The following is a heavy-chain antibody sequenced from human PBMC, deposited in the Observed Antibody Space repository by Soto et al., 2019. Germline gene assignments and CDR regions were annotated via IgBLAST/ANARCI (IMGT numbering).Heavy chain of an antibody. CDR1: GFTFSSYS. Sequence: EVQLVESGGGLVKPGGSLRLSCAASGFTFSSYSMNWVRQAPGKGLEWVSSISSSSSYIYYAYSVKGRFTISRDNAKNSLYLQMNSLRAEDTAVYYCARDQPGYSYGYGLGYWGQGTLVTVSS. D-gene: IGHD5-18*01. J-gene: IGHJ4*02. V-gene: IGHV3-21*01. CDR3: ARDQPGYSYGYGLGY. CDR2: ISSSSSYI.